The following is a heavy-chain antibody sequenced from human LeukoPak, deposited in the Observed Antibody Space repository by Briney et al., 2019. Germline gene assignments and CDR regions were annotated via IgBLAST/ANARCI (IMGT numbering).Heavy chain of an antibody. Sequence: PGGSLRLSCAASGFTFSSYAMSWVRQAPGKGLEWVSAISGSGGSTYYADSVKGRFTISRDNSKNTLYLQMNSLRSEDTAVYYCARGGLILLGSSGYYPLTYYYYMDVWGKGTTVTVSS. J-gene: IGHJ6*03. CDR3: ARGGLILLGSSGYYPLTYYYYMDV. CDR2: ISGSGGST. CDR1: GFTFSSYA. V-gene: IGHV3-23*01. D-gene: IGHD3-22*01.